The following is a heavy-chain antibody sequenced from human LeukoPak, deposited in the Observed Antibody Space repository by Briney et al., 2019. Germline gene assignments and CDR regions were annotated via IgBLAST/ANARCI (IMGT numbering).Heavy chain of an antibody. D-gene: IGHD3-10*01. J-gene: IGHJ6*03. CDR2: ISYDGSNK. CDR3: ARDRVVMDV. Sequence: GGSLRLSCAASGFTFSSYAMHWVRQAPGKGLEWVAVISYDGSNKYYADSVKGRFTISRDNSKNTLYLQMNSLRAEDTAVYYCARDRVVMDVWGKGTTVTVSS. CDR1: GFTFSSYA. V-gene: IGHV3-30*04.